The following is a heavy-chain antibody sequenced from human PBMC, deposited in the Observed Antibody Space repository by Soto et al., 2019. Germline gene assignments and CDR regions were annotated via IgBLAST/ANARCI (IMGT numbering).Heavy chain of an antibody. CDR2: IWYDGSNK. J-gene: IGHJ4*02. CDR3: ARANYYDSSGYADY. Sequence: PGGSLRLSCAASGFTFSSYGMRWVRQAPGKGLEWVAVIWYDGSNKYYADSVKGRFTISRDNSKNTLYLQMNSLRAEDTAVYYCARANYYDSSGYADYWGQGTLVTVSS. D-gene: IGHD3-22*01. V-gene: IGHV3-33*01. CDR1: GFTFSSYG.